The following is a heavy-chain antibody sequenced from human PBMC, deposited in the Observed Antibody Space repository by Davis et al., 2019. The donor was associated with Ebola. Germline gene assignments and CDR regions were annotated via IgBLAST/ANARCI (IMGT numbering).Heavy chain of an antibody. CDR1: GYNFNSYW. J-gene: IGHJ4*02. Sequence: GESLKISCQGSGYNFNSYWIGWVRQMPGKGLEWMGIIYPGDSDTRYSPSFQGQVTISADKSISTAYLQWSSLKASDTAMYYCARLDRAVAGRLSLWGQGTLVTVSS. V-gene: IGHV5-51*01. CDR3: ARLDRAVAGRLSL. D-gene: IGHD6-19*01. CDR2: IYPGDSDT.